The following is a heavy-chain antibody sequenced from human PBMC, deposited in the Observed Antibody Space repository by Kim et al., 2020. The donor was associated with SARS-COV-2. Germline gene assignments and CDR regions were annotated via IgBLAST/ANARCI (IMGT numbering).Heavy chain of an antibody. Sequence: GGSLRLSCAVSGFTFSGHSMNWVRQAPGKGLEWVAYINSGSTTIHYADSVKGRFTISRDNARNSLYLQMNSLRHEDTAKYFCVRSSATVTTPGAYWGQGTLVTVSS. CDR2: INSGSTTI. J-gene: IGHJ4*02. CDR3: VRSSATVTTPGAY. V-gene: IGHV3-48*02. D-gene: IGHD4-17*01. CDR1: GFTFSGHS.